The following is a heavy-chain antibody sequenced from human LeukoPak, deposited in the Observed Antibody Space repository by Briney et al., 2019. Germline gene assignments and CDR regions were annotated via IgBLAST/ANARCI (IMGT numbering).Heavy chain of an antibody. V-gene: IGHV3-7*03. J-gene: IGHJ4*02. Sequence: PGGSLRLSCAASGFTFSSYSMIWVRQAPGKGLEWVANIKQDGSEKYYVDSVKGRFTISRDNAKNSLYLQMNSLRAEDTALYYCAKASYYYDSSGYYPGDGYFDYWGQGTLVTVSS. D-gene: IGHD3-22*01. CDR2: IKQDGSEK. CDR3: AKASYYYDSSGYYPGDGYFDY. CDR1: GFTFSSYS.